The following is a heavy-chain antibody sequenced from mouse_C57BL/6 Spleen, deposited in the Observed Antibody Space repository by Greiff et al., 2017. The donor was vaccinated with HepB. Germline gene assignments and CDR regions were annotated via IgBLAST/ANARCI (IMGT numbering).Heavy chain of an antibody. CDR1: GYTFTSYW. CDR2: IYPGSGST. V-gene: IGHV1-55*01. Sequence: QVQLQQSGAELVKPGASVKMSCKASGYTFTSYWITWVKQRPGQGLEWIGDIYPGSGSTNYNEKFKSKATLTVDTSSSTAYMQLSSLTSEDSAVYYCASYYGSSFTDYWGQGTTLTVSS. D-gene: IGHD1-1*01. J-gene: IGHJ2*01. CDR3: ASYYGSSFTDY.